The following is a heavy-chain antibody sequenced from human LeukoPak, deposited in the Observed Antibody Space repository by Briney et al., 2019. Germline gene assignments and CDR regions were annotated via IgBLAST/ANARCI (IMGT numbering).Heavy chain of an antibody. Sequence: PSETLSLTCAVYGGSFSGYYWSWIRQPPGKGLEWIGEIKHSGSTNYNPSRKGRVTISVDTSKNQFSRKLSSVTAADTDVYYCARYGKVLLWGHFDYWGLGTLVTVSS. CDR3: ARYGKVLLWGHFDY. V-gene: IGHV4-34*01. J-gene: IGHJ4*02. D-gene: IGHD3-16*01. CDR1: GGSFSGYY. CDR2: IKHSGST.